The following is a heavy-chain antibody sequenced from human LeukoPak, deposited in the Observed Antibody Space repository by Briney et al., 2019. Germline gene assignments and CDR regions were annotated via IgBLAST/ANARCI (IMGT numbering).Heavy chain of an antibody. CDR3: AKFLPTHIVVANYYFDY. J-gene: IGHJ4*02. V-gene: IGHV3-23*01. Sequence: PGGSLRLSCAASGFTFSSYAMSWVRQAPGKGLEWVSAISGSGGSTYYADSAKGRFTISRDNSKSTLYLQMNSLRAEDTAVYYCAKFLPTHIVVANYYFDYWGQGTLVTVSS. CDR1: GFTFSSYA. CDR2: ISGSGGST. D-gene: IGHD2-21*01.